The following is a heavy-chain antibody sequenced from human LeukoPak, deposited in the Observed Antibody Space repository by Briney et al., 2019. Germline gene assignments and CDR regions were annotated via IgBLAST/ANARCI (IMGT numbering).Heavy chain of an antibody. J-gene: IGHJ6*03. CDR1: GGTFSSYA. V-gene: IGHV1-69*06. Sequence: GASVKVSCKASGGTFSSYAISWVRQAPGQGLEWMGGIIPIFGTANYAQKFQGRVTITADKSTSTAYMELSSLRSEDTAVYYCARFQMAAVVRGYYYMDVWGKGTTVTISS. CDR3: ARFQMAAVVRGYYYMDV. D-gene: IGHD3-10*01. CDR2: IIPIFGTA.